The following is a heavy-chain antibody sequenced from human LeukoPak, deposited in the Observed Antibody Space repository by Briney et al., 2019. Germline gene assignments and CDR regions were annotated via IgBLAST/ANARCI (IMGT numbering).Heavy chain of an antibody. Sequence: GGSLRLSCAASGFTFSNYWMHWVRQAPGKGLVWVSRISTDGSSTTYADSVKGRFTTSRDNAKNTLYLEMNSLRAEDTAVYYCAKDEGRYCSSTSRSCPFDPWGQGTLVTVSS. CDR1: GFTFSNYW. D-gene: IGHD2-2*01. CDR3: AKDEGRYCSSTSRSCPFDP. V-gene: IGHV3-74*03. CDR2: ISTDGSST. J-gene: IGHJ5*02.